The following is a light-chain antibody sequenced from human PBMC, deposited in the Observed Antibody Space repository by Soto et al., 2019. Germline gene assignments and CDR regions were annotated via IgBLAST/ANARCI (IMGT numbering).Light chain of an antibody. CDR3: LQDYTYPWT. Sequence: AIQMTQSPSSMSASVGDRVTITCRAIQAIRNDLGWYQQKPGKAPNLLIFGASNLQAGVPVRFSASGSGTNFTLTISNLQPEDFASYYCLQDYTYPWTFGQGTKVDI. CDR2: GAS. CDR1: QAIRND. V-gene: IGKV1-6*01. J-gene: IGKJ1*01.